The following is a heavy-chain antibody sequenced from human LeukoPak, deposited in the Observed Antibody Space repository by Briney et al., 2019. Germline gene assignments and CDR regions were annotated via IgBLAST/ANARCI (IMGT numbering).Heavy chain of an antibody. CDR2: IIPIFGTA. CDR3: ARTIINLNYFDY. D-gene: IGHD3-9*01. CDR1: GYTFTSYA. V-gene: IGHV1-69*13. Sequence: SVKVSCKASGYTFTSYAMHWVRQAPGQRLEWMGGIIPIFGTANYAQKFQGRVTITADESTSTAYMELSSLRSEDTAVYYCARTIINLNYFDYWGQGTLVTVSS. J-gene: IGHJ4*02.